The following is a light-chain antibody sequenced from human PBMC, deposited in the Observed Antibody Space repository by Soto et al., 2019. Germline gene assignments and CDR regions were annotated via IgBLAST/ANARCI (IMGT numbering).Light chain of an antibody. CDR3: CSYAGSYTLM. V-gene: IGLV2-11*01. J-gene: IGLJ3*02. Sequence: QSALTQPRSVSGSPGQSVTISCTGTSSDVGGYNYVSWYQQHPGKAPKLMIYDVSKRPSGVPDRFSGSKSGNTASLTISGLQAEDEADYYRCSYAGSYTLMFGGGTKLTVL. CDR2: DVS. CDR1: SSDVGGYNY.